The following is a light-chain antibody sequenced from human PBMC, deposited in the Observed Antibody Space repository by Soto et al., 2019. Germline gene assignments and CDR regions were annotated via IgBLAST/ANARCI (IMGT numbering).Light chain of an antibody. V-gene: IGKV1-5*03. CDR2: EAS. CDR3: QQSRDYPWT. CDR1: QSINSY. Sequence: DIQMTQSPSTLSASVGDRVTITCRASQSINSYLAWYQQKPGKAPKLLIYEASNLESGVPSRFSGSGSGTEFTLTISSLQPDDFATYDGQQSRDYPWTFGQGTKVDIK. J-gene: IGKJ1*01.